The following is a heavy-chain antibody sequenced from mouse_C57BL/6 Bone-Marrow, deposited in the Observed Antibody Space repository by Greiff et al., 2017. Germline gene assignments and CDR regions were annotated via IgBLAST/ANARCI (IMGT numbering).Heavy chain of an antibody. CDR1: GFNFKDDY. CDR3: TSITTVPFEY. V-gene: IGHV14-4*01. CDR2: IDPENGDT. J-gene: IGHJ2*01. D-gene: IGHD1-1*01. Sequence: EVQLQQSGAELVRPGASVKLSCTASGFNFKDDYMHWVKQRPEQGLEWIGWIDPENGDTEYASKFQGKATITADTSSNTAYLQLSSLTSEDTAVYYCTSITTVPFEYWGQGTNRTVSS.